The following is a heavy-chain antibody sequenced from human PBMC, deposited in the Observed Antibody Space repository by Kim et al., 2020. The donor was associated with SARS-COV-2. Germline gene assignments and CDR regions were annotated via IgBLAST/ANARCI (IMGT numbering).Heavy chain of an antibody. CDR3: TTAVLQITMVPYLAPEDYYGMDV. Sequence: GGSLRLSCAASGFTFSNAWMSWVRQAPGKGLEWVGRIKSKTDGGTTDYAAPVKGRFTISRDDSKNTLYLQMNSLKTEDTAVYYCTTAVLQITMVPYLAPEDYYGMDVWGQGTTVTVSS. D-gene: IGHD3-10*01. CDR2: IKSKTDGGTT. J-gene: IGHJ6*02. V-gene: IGHV3-15*01. CDR1: GFTFSNAW.